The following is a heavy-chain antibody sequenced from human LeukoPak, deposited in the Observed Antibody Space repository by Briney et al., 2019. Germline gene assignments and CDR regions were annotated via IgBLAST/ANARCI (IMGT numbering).Heavy chain of an antibody. CDR2: IYPGESDT. V-gene: IGHV5-51*01. Sequence: GESLKISCKVSGYNFMTYWIGWVRQMPGKGLEWMGIIYPGESDTRYSPSFQGQVTISADKSISTAYLQWSSLKASDTAINYCARASGDGRFDYWGQGTLVTVSS. CDR1: GYNFMTYW. D-gene: IGHD4-17*01. J-gene: IGHJ4*02. CDR3: ARASGDGRFDY.